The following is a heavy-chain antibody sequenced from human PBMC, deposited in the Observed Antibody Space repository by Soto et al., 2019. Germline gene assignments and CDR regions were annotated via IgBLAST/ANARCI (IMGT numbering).Heavy chain of an antibody. J-gene: IGHJ4*02. CDR2: ITGSGGLS. CDR1: GFAFSDYS. Sequence: HPGGSLRLSCEASGFAFSDYSITWVRQAPGKGLEYVSGITGSGGLSFYADSVRGRFTVSRDNSKNTVYLQMNSLRLEDMAVYYCAKWSGFGDLWGQGTLVTVSS. D-gene: IGHD3-10*01. CDR3: AKWSGFGDL. V-gene: IGHV3-23*01.